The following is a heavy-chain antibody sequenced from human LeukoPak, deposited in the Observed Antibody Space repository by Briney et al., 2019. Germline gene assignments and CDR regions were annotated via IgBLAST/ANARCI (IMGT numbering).Heavy chain of an antibody. CDR2: IYTSGST. D-gene: IGHD2-2*01. J-gene: IGHJ6*02. Sequence: SETLSLTCTVSGGSISSGSYYWSWIRQPAGKGLEWIGRIYTSGSTNYNPSLKSRVTISVDTSKNQFSLKLSSVTAADTAVYYCARGTVVPAAPHFKVYYGMDVWGQGTTVTVSS. CDR3: ARGTVVPAAPHFKVYYGMDV. V-gene: IGHV4-61*02. CDR1: GGSISSGSYY.